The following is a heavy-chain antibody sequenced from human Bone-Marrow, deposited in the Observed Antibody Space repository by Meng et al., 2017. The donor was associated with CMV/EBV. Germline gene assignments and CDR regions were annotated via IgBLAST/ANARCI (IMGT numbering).Heavy chain of an antibody. CDR3: ARGPSIVVVPATWSYGMDV. CDR1: GGTFSSYD. Sequence: ASVKVSCKASGGTFSSYDINWVRQATGQGLEWMGWMNPNSGNTGYAQKFQGRVTITRNTSISTAYMELSSLRSEDTAVYYCARGPSIVVVPATWSYGMDVWGQGTTVTVSS. V-gene: IGHV1-8*03. D-gene: IGHD2-2*01. J-gene: IGHJ6*02. CDR2: MNPNSGNT.